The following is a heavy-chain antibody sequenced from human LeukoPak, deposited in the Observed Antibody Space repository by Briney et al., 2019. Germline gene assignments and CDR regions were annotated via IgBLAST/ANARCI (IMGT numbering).Heavy chain of an antibody. CDR3: ARKFLGSRGYYFDY. CDR2: MNPNTGNT. CDR1: GYTFTSYD. V-gene: IGHV1-8*01. J-gene: IGHJ4*02. D-gene: IGHD3-10*01. Sequence: ASVKVSCKASGYTFTSYDINWVQQATGQGLEWMGWMNPNTGNTGYAQKFQGRVTMTRNTSIRTAYMELSSLRSEDTAVYYCARKFLGSRGYYFDYWGQGTLVTVSS.